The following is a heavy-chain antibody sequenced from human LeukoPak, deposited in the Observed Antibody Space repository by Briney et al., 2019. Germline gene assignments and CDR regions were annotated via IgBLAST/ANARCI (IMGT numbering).Heavy chain of an antibody. CDR3: ARERPVGDAFDI. J-gene: IGHJ3*02. D-gene: IGHD2-15*01. Sequence: GGSLRLSCAASGFTASSNYMSWVRRAPGKGLEGVSVIYSGGSTYYADSVKGRFTISRDNSKNTLYLQMNSLRAEDTAVYYCARERPVGDAFDIWGQGTMVTVSS. V-gene: IGHV3-53*01. CDR2: IYSGGST. CDR1: GFTASSNY.